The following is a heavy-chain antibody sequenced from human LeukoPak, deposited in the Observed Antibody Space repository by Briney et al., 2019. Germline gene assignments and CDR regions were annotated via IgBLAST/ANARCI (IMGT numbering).Heavy chain of an antibody. CDR2: INSDESST. CDR3: ASYGDYLYY. D-gene: IGHD4-17*01. V-gene: IGHV3-74*01. Sequence: GGSLRLSCAASGFTFSSYWMHWVRQAPGQGLVWVSRINSDESSTSYADSVKGRFTISRDNAKNTLYPQMNSLRAEDTAVYYCASYGDYLYYWGQGTLVTVSS. J-gene: IGHJ4*02. CDR1: GFTFSSYW.